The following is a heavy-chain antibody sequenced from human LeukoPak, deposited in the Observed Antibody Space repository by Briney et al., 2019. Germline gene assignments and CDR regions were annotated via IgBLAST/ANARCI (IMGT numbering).Heavy chain of an antibody. CDR3: AKDHLLWFGELLYRNDAFDI. J-gene: IGHJ3*02. Sequence: GGSLRLSCAASGFTFSSYAMSWVRQATGKGLEWVSAISGSGCSTFYADSVKGRFTISRDNSKHPLYLQMNSLRAEDTAVYYCAKDHLLWFGELLYRNDAFDIWGQGTKVTVSS. D-gene: IGHD3-10*01. V-gene: IGHV3-23*01. CDR1: GFTFSSYA. CDR2: ISGSGCST.